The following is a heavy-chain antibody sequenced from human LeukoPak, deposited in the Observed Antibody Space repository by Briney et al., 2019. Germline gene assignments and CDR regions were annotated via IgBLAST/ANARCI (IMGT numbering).Heavy chain of an antibody. D-gene: IGHD2-8*01. CDR1: GGSISSGGYS. Sequence: NPSETLSLTCAVSGGSISSGGYSWSWIRQPPGKGLEWIGYIYHSGSTYYNPSLKSRVTISVDTSKNQFSLKLSSVTAADTAVYYCARGAIMVSFDYWGQGTLVTVSS. CDR3: ARGAIMVSFDY. V-gene: IGHV4-30-2*05. J-gene: IGHJ4*02. CDR2: IYHSGST.